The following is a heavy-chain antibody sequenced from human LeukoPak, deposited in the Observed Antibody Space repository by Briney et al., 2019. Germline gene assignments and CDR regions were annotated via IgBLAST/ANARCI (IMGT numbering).Heavy chain of an antibody. D-gene: IGHD2-21*02. CDR1: GGSISSYY. CDR2: IYYSGSA. V-gene: IGHV4-59*01. J-gene: IGHJ4*02. Sequence: SETLSLTCTVSGGSISSYYWSWIRQPPGKGLEWIGYIYYSGSANYNPSLKGRVTISVDTSKNQFSLKLSSVTAADTAVYYCARSTAAPYYFDYWGQGTLVTVSS. CDR3: ARSTAAPYYFDY.